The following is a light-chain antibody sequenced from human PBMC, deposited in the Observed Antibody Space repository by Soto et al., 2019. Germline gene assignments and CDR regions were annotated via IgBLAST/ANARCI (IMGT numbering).Light chain of an antibody. CDR2: ETS. V-gene: IGKV1-5*03. Sequence: DLQMTQSPSTLSASVGDRVTITCRASQSISSPLAWYQQKPGKAPKLLIYETSTLERGVPSRFSGSASGTEFTLSISSLQPDDFATYYCKPYNGYGSWTFGQGTKVEIK. J-gene: IGKJ1*01. CDR1: QSISSP. CDR3: KPYNGYGSWT.